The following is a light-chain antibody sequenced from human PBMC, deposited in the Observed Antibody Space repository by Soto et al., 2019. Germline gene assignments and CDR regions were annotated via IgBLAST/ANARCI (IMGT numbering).Light chain of an antibody. CDR2: KAS. CDR1: QSISTW. Sequence: DIQMTQSPSTLSAVVGDRVTISCRASQSISTWLAWYQQKPGKAHKLLIYKASNLESGVPSTFSGSGSGTDFTLTISILQPEDFATYYCLQAYNYPLTFGGGTKVDIK. CDR3: LQAYNYPLT. J-gene: IGKJ4*01. V-gene: IGKV1-5*03.